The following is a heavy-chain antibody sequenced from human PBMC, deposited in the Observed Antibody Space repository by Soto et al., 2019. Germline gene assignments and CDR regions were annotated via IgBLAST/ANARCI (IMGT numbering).Heavy chain of an antibody. CDR3: ARAWGGWADY. CDR1: GGSISSYY. V-gene: IGHV4-59*01. CDR2: IYYSGST. J-gene: IGHJ4*02. Sequence: QVQLQESGPGLVKPSETLSLTCTVSGGSISSYYWSWIRQPPGKGLEWIGYIYYSGSTNYNPSLTSRVTISVAPSKNQFSLKLSSVSAADTAVYSWARAWGGWADYWGQGTLVTVSS. D-gene: IGHD3-16*01.